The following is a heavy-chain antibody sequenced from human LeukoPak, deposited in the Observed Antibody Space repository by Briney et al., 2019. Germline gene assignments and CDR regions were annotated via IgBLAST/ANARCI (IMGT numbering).Heavy chain of an antibody. V-gene: IGHV3-30*02. Sequence: GGSLRLSCAASGFTFSSYGVHWVRQAPGRGREWVAFILYDGSKKYYANSVKGRFTISRDNSKNTLYLQINSLRAEDTAVYYCARNNPYYYDSSGYYIKERAFDIWGQGTMVTVSS. CDR1: GFTFSSYG. CDR3: ARNNPYYYDSSGYYIKERAFDI. CDR2: ILYDGSKK. D-gene: IGHD3-22*01. J-gene: IGHJ3*02.